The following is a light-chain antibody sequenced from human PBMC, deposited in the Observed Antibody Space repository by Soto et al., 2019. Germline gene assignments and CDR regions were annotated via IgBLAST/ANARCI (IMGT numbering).Light chain of an antibody. J-gene: IGLJ2*01. V-gene: IGLV2-14*01. CDR3: TSYRSTTTPVV. CDR1: TSDVGAYNY. CDR2: EVT. Sequence: QSVLTQPASVSGSPGQSITISCTGTTSDVGAYNYVSWYQQHPGNAPKLMIYEVTNRPSGVSNRFSGSKSGNTASLTISGRQAEDEADYYCTSYRSTTTPVVFGGGTKLTVL.